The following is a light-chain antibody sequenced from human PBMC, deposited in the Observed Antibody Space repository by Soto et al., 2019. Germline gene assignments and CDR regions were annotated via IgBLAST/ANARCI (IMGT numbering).Light chain of an antibody. V-gene: IGKV1-5*01. J-gene: IGKJ3*01. CDR3: HQAGTFPFT. Sequence: DIQMTQSPSTLSASVGDRVTITCRASESMSNCLAWYQQKPGKAPKLLISGASSLQSGVPSRFSGSASGTEFSLTISSLQTEDFATYFCHQAGTFPFTFGPGTKVDIK. CDR2: GAS. CDR1: ESMSNC.